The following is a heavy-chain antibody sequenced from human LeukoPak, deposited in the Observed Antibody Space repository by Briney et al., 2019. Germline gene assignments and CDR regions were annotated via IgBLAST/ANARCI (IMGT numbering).Heavy chain of an antibody. V-gene: IGHV4-4*07. Sequence: PSETLSLTCTVSGGSISSYYWSWIRRPAGKGLEWIGRIYTSGSTNYNPSLKSRVTMSVDTSKNQFSLKLSSVTAADTAVYYCARSFSDFWSGYYPPIPYYYYYYYMDVWGKGTTVTVSS. CDR2: IYTSGST. CDR3: ARSFSDFWSGYYPPIPYYYYYYYMDV. D-gene: IGHD3-3*01. CDR1: GGSISSYY. J-gene: IGHJ6*03.